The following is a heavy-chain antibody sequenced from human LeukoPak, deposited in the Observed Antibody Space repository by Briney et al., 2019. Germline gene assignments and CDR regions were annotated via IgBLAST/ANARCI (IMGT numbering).Heavy chain of an antibody. V-gene: IGHV4-30-2*01. CDR3: ARGPFRRGEMASY. J-gene: IGHJ4*02. CDR2: IYHSGST. D-gene: IGHD5-24*01. Sequence: TSETLSLTCAVSGGSISSGGYSWSWIRQPPGKGLEWIGYIYHSGSTYYNPSLKSRVTISVDTSKNQFSLKLRSVTAADTAVYYCARGPFRRGEMASYWGQGTLVTVSS. CDR1: GGSISSGGYS.